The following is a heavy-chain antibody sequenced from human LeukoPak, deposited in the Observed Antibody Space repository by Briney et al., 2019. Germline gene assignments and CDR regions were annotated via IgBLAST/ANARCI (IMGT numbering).Heavy chain of an antibody. V-gene: IGHV3-21*06. CDR3: ARDLSGYDLGGIYYYYYFMDV. CDR1: GFTFRNYG. CDR2: ISSSSRYI. D-gene: IGHD5-12*01. J-gene: IGHJ6*03. Sequence: GGSLRLSCAASGFTFRNYGMTWVRQAPGKGLEWVSSISSSSRYIYYADSVKGRFTISRDNAKNSLYLQMNSLRAEDTAVYYCARDLSGYDLGGIYYYYYFMDVWGKGTTVTVSS.